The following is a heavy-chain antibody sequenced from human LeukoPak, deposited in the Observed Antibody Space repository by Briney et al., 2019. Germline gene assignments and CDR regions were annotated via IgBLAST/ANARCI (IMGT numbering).Heavy chain of an antibody. CDR2: MNPNSGNT. Sequence: ASVKVSCKASGYTFTSYDINWVRQATGQGLEWMGWMNPNSGNTGYAQKFQGRVTMTRNTSISTAYMELSSLRSEDTAVYYCARGEYSSSWYLDAFDIWGQGTMVTVSS. J-gene: IGHJ3*02. V-gene: IGHV1-8*01. CDR3: ARGEYSSSWYLDAFDI. CDR1: GYTFTSYD. D-gene: IGHD6-13*01.